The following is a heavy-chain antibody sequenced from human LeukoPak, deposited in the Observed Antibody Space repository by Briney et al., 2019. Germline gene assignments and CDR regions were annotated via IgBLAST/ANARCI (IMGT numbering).Heavy chain of an antibody. CDR1: GGSISSSSYY. CDR2: IYYSGST. Sequence: PSETLSLTCTVSGGSISSSSYYWGWIRQPPGKGLEWIGSIYYSGSTNYNPSLKSRVTISVDTFKNQFSLKLSSVTAADTAVYYCARGQPAVRGVPWYMDVWGKGTTVTVSS. V-gene: IGHV4-39*07. D-gene: IGHD3-10*01. CDR3: ARGQPAVRGVPWYMDV. J-gene: IGHJ6*03.